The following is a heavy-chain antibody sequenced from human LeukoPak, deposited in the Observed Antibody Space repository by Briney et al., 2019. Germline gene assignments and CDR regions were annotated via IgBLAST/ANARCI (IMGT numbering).Heavy chain of an antibody. CDR3: AKDGYCSSTSCYLDY. D-gene: IGHD2-2*03. CDR1: GFTFSSYG. V-gene: IGHV3-30*02. J-gene: IGHJ4*02. CDR2: IRYDGSNK. Sequence: PGGSLRLSCAASGFTFSSYGMHWVRQAPGKGLEWVAFIRYDGSNKYYADSVKGRFTISRDNSKNTLYLQMNSLRAEDTAVYYCAKDGYCSSTSCYLDYWGQGTLVTVSS.